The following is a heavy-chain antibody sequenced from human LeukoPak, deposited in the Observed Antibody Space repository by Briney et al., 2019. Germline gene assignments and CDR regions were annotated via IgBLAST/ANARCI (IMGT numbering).Heavy chain of an antibody. Sequence: SETLSLTCAVYGGSFSGYYWSWIRQPPGKGLEWIGEINHSGSTNYNPSLKSRGTISVDTSKNQFSLKLSSVTAADTAVYYCARGADTAPFDYWGQGTLVTVSS. CDR2: INHSGST. D-gene: IGHD5-18*01. CDR3: ARGADTAPFDY. CDR1: GGSFSGYY. V-gene: IGHV4-34*01. J-gene: IGHJ4*02.